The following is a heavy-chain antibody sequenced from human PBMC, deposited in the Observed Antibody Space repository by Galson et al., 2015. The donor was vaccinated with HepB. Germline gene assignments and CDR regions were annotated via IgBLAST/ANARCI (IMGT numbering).Heavy chain of an antibody. CDR1: GFTFSDYF. J-gene: IGHJ4*02. D-gene: IGHD4-11*01. CDR3: ARHSGTYTFDH. CDR2: ISGTGSII. Sequence: SLRLSCAASGFTFSDYFMSWIRQAPGKGLEWVSYISGTGSIIYYADSVKGRFTITRDNAKSSLYLQMKSLRAEDTAVYYCARHSGTYTFDHWGQGTLVTVSS. V-gene: IGHV3-11*01.